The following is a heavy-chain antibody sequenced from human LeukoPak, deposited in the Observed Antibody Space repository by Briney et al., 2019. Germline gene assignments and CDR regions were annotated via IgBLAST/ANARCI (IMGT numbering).Heavy chain of an antibody. Sequence: GSSVKVSCKASGGTFSSYVISWVRQAPGQGLEWMGTIIPIVGIANYAQKFQGRVTITADKSTSTAYMELSSLRSEDTAVYYCARDGEMATIYFDYWGQGTLVTVSS. CDR2: IIPIVGIA. CDR1: GGTFSSYV. J-gene: IGHJ4*02. V-gene: IGHV1-69*04. D-gene: IGHD5-24*01. CDR3: ARDGEMATIYFDY.